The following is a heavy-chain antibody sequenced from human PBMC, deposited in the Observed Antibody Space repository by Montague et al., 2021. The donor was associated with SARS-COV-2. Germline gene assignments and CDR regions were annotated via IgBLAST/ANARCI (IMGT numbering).Heavy chain of an antibody. V-gene: IGHV4-4*07. D-gene: IGHD4-17*01. CDR3: ARVGAYGDYPTPPTFDY. Sequence: SETLSLTCTVSGGSISSYYWSWIRQPAGKGLEWIGRIYSSGSTNYNPSLKSRVTMSVDTSKNQFSLKLSSVTAADTAVYYCARVGAYGDYPTPPTFDYWGQGTLVTVSS. J-gene: IGHJ4*02. CDR1: GGSISSYY. CDR2: IYSSGST.